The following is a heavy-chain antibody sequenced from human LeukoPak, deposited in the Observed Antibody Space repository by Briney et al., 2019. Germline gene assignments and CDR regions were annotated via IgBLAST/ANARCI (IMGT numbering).Heavy chain of an antibody. D-gene: IGHD1-26*01. J-gene: IGHJ4*02. Sequence: ASVNVSCKASGYTFTDYYMNWVRQAPGQGLEWMGWINPNSGGTNYAQKFQGRVTMTRDTSITTAYMELNSLRSDDTAMYYCTRALGSDYWGQGTLVTVSS. CDR1: GYTFTDYY. V-gene: IGHV1-2*02. CDR3: TRALGSDY. CDR2: INPNSGGT.